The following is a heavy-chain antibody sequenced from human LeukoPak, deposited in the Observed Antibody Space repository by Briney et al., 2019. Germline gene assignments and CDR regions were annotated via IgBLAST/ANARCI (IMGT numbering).Heavy chain of an antibody. J-gene: IGHJ4*02. CDR3: AREVVPAAYDY. V-gene: IGHV3-33*01. CDR1: GFTFSSYG. D-gene: IGHD2-2*01. CDR2: IWYDGSNK. Sequence: WGTLRLSCAASGFTFSSYGMHWVRQAPGKGLEWVAGIWYDGSNKYYADSVKGRFTISRDNSKNTLYLQMNSLRAEDTAVYYCAREVVPAAYDYWGQGTLVTVSS.